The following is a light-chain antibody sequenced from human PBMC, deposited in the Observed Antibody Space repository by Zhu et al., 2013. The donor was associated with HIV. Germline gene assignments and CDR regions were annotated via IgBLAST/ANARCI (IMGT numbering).Light chain of an antibody. V-gene: IGKV4-1*01. CDR1: QSVLYTSNNKNY. J-gene: IGKJ1*01. CDR3: MQGTHWPPWT. Sequence: IVLTQSPLSLAVSLGERATINCKSSQSVLYTSNNKNYLAWYQHKPGQPPKLLISWASTRESGVPDRFSGGGSGTDFTLKISSVEAEDVGVYYCMQGTHWPPWTFGQGTKVEIK. CDR2: WAS.